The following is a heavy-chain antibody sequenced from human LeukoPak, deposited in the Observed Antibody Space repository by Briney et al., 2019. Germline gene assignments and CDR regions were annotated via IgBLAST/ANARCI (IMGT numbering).Heavy chain of an antibody. V-gene: IGHV3-13*01. CDR2: IRTTGDT. D-gene: IGHD3-22*01. CDR3: ARGVSYYYDNSGHPGWYFDL. Sequence: PGGSLRLSCAVSGFTFNYYDMHWVRQAPGKRLEWVSAIRTTGDTHYSDSVKGRFAMSREDAKNSVHLQMNTLRAGDTAVYYCARGVSYYYDNSGHPGWYFDLWGRGTLATVSS. CDR1: GFTFNYYD. J-gene: IGHJ2*01.